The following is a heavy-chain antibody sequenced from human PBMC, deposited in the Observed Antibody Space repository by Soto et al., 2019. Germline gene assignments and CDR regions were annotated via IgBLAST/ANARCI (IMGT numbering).Heavy chain of an antibody. D-gene: IGHD6-19*01. CDR1: GGSFSGYY. V-gene: IGHV4-34*01. CDR3: ASPTRQWLGLRYYYGMAV. CDR2: INHSGST. Sequence: QVQLQQWGAGLLKPSETLSLTCAVYGGSFSGYYWSWIRQPPGKGLEWIGEINHSGSTNYNPSLKRRVTISVDTSKNQFSLMLSSVTAADTAVYDCASPTRQWLGLRYYYGMAVWGQGNTVTVSS. J-gene: IGHJ6*02.